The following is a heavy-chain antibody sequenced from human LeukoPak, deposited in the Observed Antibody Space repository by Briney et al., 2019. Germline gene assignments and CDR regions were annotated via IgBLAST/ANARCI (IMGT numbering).Heavy chain of an antibody. J-gene: IGHJ4*02. Sequence: PGGSLRLSCAASGFTFSSYAMSWVRQAPGKGLEWVSTISNSDNKPYYADSVKGRFTISRDSSKNTLHLQMNSLTAEDTAMYYCAKATGTLGNWGQGTLVTVSS. V-gene: IGHV3-23*01. CDR1: GFTFSSYA. CDR3: AKATGTLGN. CDR2: ISNSDNKP. D-gene: IGHD1-1*01.